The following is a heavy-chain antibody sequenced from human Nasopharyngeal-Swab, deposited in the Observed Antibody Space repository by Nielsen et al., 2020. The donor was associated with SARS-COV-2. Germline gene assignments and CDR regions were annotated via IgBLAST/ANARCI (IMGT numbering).Heavy chain of an antibody. CDR2: IIPIFGIA. CDR3: ASQGGGDYYDSRRYYNYVMDV. Sequence: SVKVSCKASGGTFSSFAISWVRQAPGQRLEWMGRIIPIFGIANYAQKLQGRVTITADNSTSTAYMELSSLRSEDTAVYYCASQGGGDYYDSRRYYNYVMDVWGQGTTVTVSS. CDR1: GGTFSSFA. D-gene: IGHD3-22*01. V-gene: IGHV1-69*04. J-gene: IGHJ6*02.